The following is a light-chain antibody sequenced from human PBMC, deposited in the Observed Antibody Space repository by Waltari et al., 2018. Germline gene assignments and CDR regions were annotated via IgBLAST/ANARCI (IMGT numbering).Light chain of an antibody. J-gene: IGLJ3*02. CDR2: DVT. Sequence: QSALTQPASVSGSPGQSITISCTGTSNDIGDYNYVSWYQHQSGKAPKLMIYDVTGRPSGVSKRFSGSKSGNTASLTISGLQADDEADYYCTSFSTISTSLFGGGTKVTVL. CDR3: TSFSTISTSL. V-gene: IGLV2-14*03. CDR1: SNDIGDYNY.